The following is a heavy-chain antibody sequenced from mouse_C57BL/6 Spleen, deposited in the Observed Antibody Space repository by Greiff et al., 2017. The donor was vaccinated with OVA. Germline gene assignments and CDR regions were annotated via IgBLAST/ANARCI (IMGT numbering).Heavy chain of an antibody. D-gene: IGHD5-1-1*01. Sequence: EVQRVESGPGLVKPSQSLSLTCSVTGYSITSGYYWNWIRQFPGNKLEWMGYISYDGSNNYNPSLKNRISITRDTSKNQFFLKLNSVTTEDTATYYCARDLNTYDPWFAYWGQGTLVTVSA. V-gene: IGHV3-6*01. CDR1: GYSITSGYY. CDR2: ISYDGSN. CDR3: ARDLNTYDPWFAY. J-gene: IGHJ3*01.